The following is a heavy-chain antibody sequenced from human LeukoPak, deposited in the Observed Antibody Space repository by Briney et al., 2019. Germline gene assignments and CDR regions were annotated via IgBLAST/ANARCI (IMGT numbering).Heavy chain of an antibody. CDR2: ISGSGGST. V-gene: IGHV3-23*01. Sequence: GGSLRLSCAASGFTFSSYAMSWVRQAPEKGLEWVSAISGSGGSTYYADSVKGRFTISRDNSKNTLYLQMNSLRAEDTAVYYCANYRQSITAAGNSREFADYWGQGTLVTVSS. J-gene: IGHJ4*02. CDR3: ANYRQSITAAGNSREFADY. D-gene: IGHD6-13*01. CDR1: GFTFSSYA.